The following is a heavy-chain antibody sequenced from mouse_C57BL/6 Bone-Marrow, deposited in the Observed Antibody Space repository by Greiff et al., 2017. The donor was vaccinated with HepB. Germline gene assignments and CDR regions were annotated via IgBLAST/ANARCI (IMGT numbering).Heavy chain of an antibody. J-gene: IGHJ2*01. CDR3: ARSLSITTVALDY. D-gene: IGHD1-1*01. CDR2: INPGSGGT. V-gene: IGHV1-54*01. Sequence: QVQLQQSGAELVRPGTSVKVSCKASGYAFTNYLIEWVKQRPGQGLEWIGVINPGSGGTNYNEKFKGKATLTADKSSSTAYMQLSSLTSEDSAVYFCARSLSITTVALDYWGQGTTLTVSS. CDR1: GYAFTNYL.